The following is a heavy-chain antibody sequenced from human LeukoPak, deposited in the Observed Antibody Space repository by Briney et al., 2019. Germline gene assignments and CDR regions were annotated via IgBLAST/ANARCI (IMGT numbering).Heavy chain of an antibody. J-gene: IGHJ4*02. CDR3: ARGRDSSGWYGEDY. CDR1: GFTFSSYA. V-gene: IGHV3-30-3*01. Sequence: GGSLRLSCAASGFTFSSYAMHWVRQAPGKGLEWVAVISYDGSNKYYADSVKGRFTISRDNSKNTLYLQMNSLRAEDTAVYYCARGRDSSGWYGEDYWGQGTPVTVSS. CDR2: ISYDGSNK. D-gene: IGHD6-19*01.